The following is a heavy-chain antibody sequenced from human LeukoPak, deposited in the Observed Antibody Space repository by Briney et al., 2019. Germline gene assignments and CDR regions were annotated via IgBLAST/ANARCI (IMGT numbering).Heavy chain of an antibody. D-gene: IGHD3-16*01. CDR1: GFTFSTFW. J-gene: IGHJ4*02. V-gene: IGHV3-7*01. CDR3: ARDLNWVTY. Sequence: GGSLRLSRATSGFTFSTFWMTWVRQAPGKGLEWVASINKDGNEKHHVDSVQGRFTISRDNAKNSLHLQMDSLRAEDTAVYYCARDLNWVTYWGQGTLVTVSS. CDR2: INKDGNEK.